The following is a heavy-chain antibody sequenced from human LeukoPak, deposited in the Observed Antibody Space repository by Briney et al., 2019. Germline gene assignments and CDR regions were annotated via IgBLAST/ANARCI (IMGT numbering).Heavy chain of an antibody. Sequence: GESLKISCKGSGYKFTSYWIGWVRQMPGKGLEWMGTIYPGDSDTRYSPSFQGQVTISADKSISTAYLQWSSLKASDTAMYYCARQANDFWSGYQYFDYWGQGTLVTVSS. CDR2: IYPGDSDT. D-gene: IGHD3-3*01. J-gene: IGHJ4*02. V-gene: IGHV5-51*01. CDR1: GYKFTSYW. CDR3: ARQANDFWSGYQYFDY.